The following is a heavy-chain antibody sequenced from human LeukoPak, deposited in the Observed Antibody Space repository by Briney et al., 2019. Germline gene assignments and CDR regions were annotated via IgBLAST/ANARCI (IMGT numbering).Heavy chain of an antibody. CDR1: GYTFTGYY. CDR2: INPNSGGT. J-gene: IGHJ6*03. V-gene: IGHV1-2*02. Sequence: GASVKVSCKASGYTFTGYYMHWVRQAPGQGLEWMGWINPNSGGTNYAQKFQGRVTMTTDTSTSTAYMELRSLRSDDTAVYYCARGPEAIAAPIYYYYMDVWGKGTTVTVSS. D-gene: IGHD6-13*01. CDR3: ARGPEAIAAPIYYYYMDV.